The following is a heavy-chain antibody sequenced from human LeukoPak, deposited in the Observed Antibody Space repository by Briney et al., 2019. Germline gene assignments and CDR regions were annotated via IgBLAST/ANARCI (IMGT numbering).Heavy chain of an antibody. CDR2: IYYSGST. CDR3: ARDQGVYDSSGYYYGVWFDP. Sequence: PSETLSLTCTVSGGSISSYYWSCIRQPPGKGLEWIGYIYYSGSTNYNPSLKSRVTISVDTSKNQFSLKLSSVTAADTAAYYCARDQGVYDSSGYYYGVWFDPWGQGTLVTVSS. CDR1: GGSISSYY. V-gene: IGHV4-59*01. J-gene: IGHJ5*02. D-gene: IGHD3-22*01.